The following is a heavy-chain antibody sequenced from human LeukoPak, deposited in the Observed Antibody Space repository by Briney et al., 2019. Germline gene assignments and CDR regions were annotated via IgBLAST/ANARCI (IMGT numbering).Heavy chain of an antibody. D-gene: IGHD4-23*01. CDR2: ISYDGSNK. CDR1: GFTFSSYA. Sequence: GGSLRLSCAASGFTFSSYAMHWVRQAPGKGLEWVAVISYDGSNKYYADSVKGRFTISRDNAKNSLYLQMNSLRAEDTAVYYCARDQGLYGGNSFYFDYWGQGTLVTVSS. CDR3: ARDQGLYGGNSFYFDY. V-gene: IGHV3-30-3*01. J-gene: IGHJ4*02.